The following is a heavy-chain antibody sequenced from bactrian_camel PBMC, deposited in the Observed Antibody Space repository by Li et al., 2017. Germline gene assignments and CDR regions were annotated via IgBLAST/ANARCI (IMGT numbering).Heavy chain of an antibody. V-gene: IGHV3S53*01. J-gene: IGHJ4*01. CDR1: GSIFSMCA. CDR2: ISSDGTT. Sequence: CVVSGSIFSMCAMGWYRQAPGKQPLERELIASISSDGTTAYTDSVKGRVTISQDYAKNTIYLQMNSLKTEDTAVYYCAPAGRSYVDIKCRARLGQGTQVTVS. D-gene: IGHD6*01.